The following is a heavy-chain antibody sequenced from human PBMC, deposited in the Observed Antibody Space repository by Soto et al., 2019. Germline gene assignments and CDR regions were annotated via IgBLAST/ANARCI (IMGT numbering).Heavy chain of an antibody. V-gene: IGHV1-69*13. Sequence: SVKVSCKASGGTFIRSTISWVRQAPAQGLEWMGGIMPIFGSANYAQKFQGRVTITADEYTRTVYMELSRLRSEDTAIYYCARQFDSDTSGYYYAYWGQGTLVTVSS. CDR3: ARQFDSDTSGYYYAY. J-gene: IGHJ4*02. D-gene: IGHD3-22*01. CDR1: GGTFIRST. CDR2: IMPIFGSA.